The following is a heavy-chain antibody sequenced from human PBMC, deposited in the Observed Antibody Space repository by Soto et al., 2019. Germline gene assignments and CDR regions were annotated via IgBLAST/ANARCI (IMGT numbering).Heavy chain of an antibody. D-gene: IGHD3-3*01. J-gene: IGHJ4*02. Sequence: SETLSLTCTVSGGSISSYYWSWIRQPPWKGLEWIGYIYYSGSTNYNPSLKSRVTISVDTSKNQFSLKLSSVTAADTAVYYCARVGFCRGYRHFDYWGQGTLVPVSS. V-gene: IGHV4-59*01. CDR3: ARVGFCRGYRHFDY. CDR1: GGSISSYY. CDR2: IYYSGST.